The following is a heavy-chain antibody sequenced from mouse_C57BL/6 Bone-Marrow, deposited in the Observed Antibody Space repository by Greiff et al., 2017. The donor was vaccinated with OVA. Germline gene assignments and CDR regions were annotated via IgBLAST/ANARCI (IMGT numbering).Heavy chain of an antibody. V-gene: IGHV1-26*01. CDR1: GYTFTDYY. J-gene: IGHJ2*01. Sequence: EVQLQQSGPELVKPGASVKISCKASGYTFTDYYMNWVKQSHGKSLEWIGDINPNNGGTSYNQKFKGKATLTVDKSSSTAYMELRSLTSEYSAVYYCARLPYYGNLYYFDYWGQGTTLTVSS. D-gene: IGHD2-10*01. CDR2: INPNNGGT. CDR3: ARLPYYGNLYYFDY.